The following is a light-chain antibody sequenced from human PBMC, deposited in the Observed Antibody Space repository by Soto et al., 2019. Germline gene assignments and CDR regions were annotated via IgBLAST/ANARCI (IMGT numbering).Light chain of an antibody. CDR1: RTINTY. CDR3: QQTYSDIS. Sequence: DVRMTQSPSSLSASVGDTITITCRASRTINTYLNWFQQKPGEPPRLLIYGASTLHDGVPSRFSGSGSGADFTLTISGLQPEDFASYHCQQTYSDISFGRGTKVDIK. V-gene: IGKV1-39*01. CDR2: GAS. J-gene: IGKJ4*01.